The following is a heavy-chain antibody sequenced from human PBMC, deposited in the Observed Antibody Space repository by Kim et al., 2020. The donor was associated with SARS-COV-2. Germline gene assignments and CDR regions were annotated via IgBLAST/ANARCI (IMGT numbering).Heavy chain of an antibody. CDR2: IYYSGST. D-gene: IGHD6-19*01. CDR1: GGSISSSSYY. V-gene: IGHV4-39*01. CDR3: ARHVVAGTSWFDP. Sequence: SETLSLTCTVSGGSISSSSYYWGWIRQPPGKGLEWIGSIYYSGSTYYNPSLKSRVTISVDTSKNQFSLKLSSVTAADTAVYYCARHVVAGTSWFDPWGQGTLFTVSS. J-gene: IGHJ5*02.